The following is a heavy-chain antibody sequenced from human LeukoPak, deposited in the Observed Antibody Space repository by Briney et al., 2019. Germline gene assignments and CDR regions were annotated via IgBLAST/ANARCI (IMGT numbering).Heavy chain of an antibody. D-gene: IGHD3-16*01. CDR2: IIPSESVK. V-gene: IGHV3-7*03. CDR3: ARGGGLDV. CDR1: GFTFNTYW. J-gene: IGHJ6*02. Sequence: GGSLRLSCTASGFTFNTYWMNWARQAPGKGLEWVASIIPSESVKYYVNSVKGRFTISRDNAKNSLYLQMSNLRAEDTAVYFCARGGGLDVWGQGATVTVSS.